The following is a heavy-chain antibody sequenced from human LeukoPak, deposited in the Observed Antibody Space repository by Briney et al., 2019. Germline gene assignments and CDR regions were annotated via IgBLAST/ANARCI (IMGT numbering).Heavy chain of an antibody. CDR3: ASCGSHIYSGYDHGDY. Sequence: PGRSLRLSCAASGFTFSSYAMHWVRQAPGKGLEWVAVISYDGSNKYYADSVKGRFTISRDNSKNTLYLQMNSLRAEDTAVYYCASCGSHIYSGYDHGDYWGQGTLVTVSS. CDR1: GFTFSSYA. J-gene: IGHJ4*02. D-gene: IGHD5-12*01. CDR2: ISYDGSNK. V-gene: IGHV3-30*04.